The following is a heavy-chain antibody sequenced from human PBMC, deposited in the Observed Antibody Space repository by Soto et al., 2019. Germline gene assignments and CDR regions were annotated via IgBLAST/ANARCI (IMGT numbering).Heavy chain of an antibody. J-gene: IGHJ4*01. CDR1: GYTFTSYG. Sequence: ASVNVSCKASGYTFTSYGISWVLRAPGQGLEWMGWISVYNGNTNYAQKLQGRVTMTTDTSTSTAYMELRSLRSDDTAVYYCASGWFGEFVYYFDYWGQGTLVTVSS. CDR2: ISVYNGNT. D-gene: IGHD3-10*01. CDR3: ASGWFGEFVYYFDY. V-gene: IGHV1-18*01.